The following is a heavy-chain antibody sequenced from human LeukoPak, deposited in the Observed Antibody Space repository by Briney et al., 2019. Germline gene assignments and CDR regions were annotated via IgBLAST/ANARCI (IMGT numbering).Heavy chain of an antibody. V-gene: IGHV4-34*01. J-gene: IGHJ3*02. CDR1: GGSFSGYY. CDR3: ARGNGRPYYYDSSGRKGAFDI. Sequence: SETLSLTCAVYGGSFSGYYWSWLRQPPGEGLEWIGEINHSGSTNYNPSLKSRVTISVDTSNNQFSLKLSSVPAADTAVYYCARGNGRPYYYDSSGRKGAFDIWGQGTMVTVSS. D-gene: IGHD3-22*01. CDR2: INHSGST.